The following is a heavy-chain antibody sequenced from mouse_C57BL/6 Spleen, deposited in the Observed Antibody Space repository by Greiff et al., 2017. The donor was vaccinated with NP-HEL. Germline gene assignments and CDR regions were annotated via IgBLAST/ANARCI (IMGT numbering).Heavy chain of an antibody. CDR3: ARHDYSNFDY. J-gene: IGHJ2*01. V-gene: IGHV5-9*01. D-gene: IGHD2-5*01. CDR1: GFTFSSYT. CDR2: ISGGGGNT. Sequence: EVKLVESGGGLVKPGGSLKLSCAASGFTFSSYTMSWVRQTPEKRLEWVATISGGGGNTYYPDSVKGRFTISRDNAKNTLYLQMSSLRSEDTALYYCARHDYSNFDYWGQGTTLTVSS.